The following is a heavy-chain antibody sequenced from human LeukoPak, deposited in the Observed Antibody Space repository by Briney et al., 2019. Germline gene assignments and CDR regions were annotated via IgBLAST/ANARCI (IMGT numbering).Heavy chain of an antibody. D-gene: IGHD6-6*01. CDR3: ARTEYSRPADAFDI. J-gene: IGHJ3*02. CDR1: GYSISSGYY. CDR2: IYHSGST. V-gene: IGHV4-38-2*01. Sequence: SETLSLTCAVSGYSISSGYYWGWIRQPPGKGLERIGSIYHSGSTYYNPSLKSRVTISVDTSKNQFSLKLSSVTAADTAVYYCARTEYSRPADAFDIWGQGTMVTVSS.